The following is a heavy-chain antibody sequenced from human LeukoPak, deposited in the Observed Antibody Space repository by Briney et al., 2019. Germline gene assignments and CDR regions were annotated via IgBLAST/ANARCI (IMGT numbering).Heavy chain of an antibody. CDR2: IKQDGREK. J-gene: IGHJ4*02. V-gene: IGHV3-7*03. CDR3: AKTGGRELDY. Sequence: GGSLRLSCAASEFTFSSYWMSWVRQAPGKGLEWVANIKQDGREKYFVDSVKGRFAISRDNAKKSLYLQMNSLRAEDTAVYYCAKTGGRELDYWGQGTLVIVSS. D-gene: IGHD3-10*01. CDR1: EFTFSSYW.